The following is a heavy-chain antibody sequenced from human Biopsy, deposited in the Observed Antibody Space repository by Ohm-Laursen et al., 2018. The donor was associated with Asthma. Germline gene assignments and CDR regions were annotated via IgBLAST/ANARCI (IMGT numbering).Heavy chain of an antibody. CDR3: ARASVAASSNWFDP. CDR2: VFWSGTT. V-gene: IGHV4-30-4*01. J-gene: IGHJ5*02. Sequence: SQTLSLTCTVGGAYIGSRDHHWSWIRQSPGTGLEWIGFVFWSGTTHYNRSLERRLSISIDTTRNEFSMTLRSVTAADTAVYYCARASVAASSNWFDPWGQGTLVSV. CDR1: GAYIGSRDHH. D-gene: IGHD6-19*01.